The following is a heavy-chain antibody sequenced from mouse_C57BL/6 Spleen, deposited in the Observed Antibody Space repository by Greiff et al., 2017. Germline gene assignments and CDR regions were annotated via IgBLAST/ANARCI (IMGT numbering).Heavy chain of an antibody. CDR1: GYAFSRYW. CDR2: IYPGDGDT. CDR3: ARGRYYGSSYGYFDV. Sequence: QVQLQQSGAELVKPGASVKISCKASGYAFSRYWMNWVKQRPGKGLEWIGQIYPGDGDTNYNGKFKGKATLTADKSSRTAYMQRSSLTSEDSAVYFCARGRYYGSSYGYFDVWGTGTTVTVAS. V-gene: IGHV1-80*01. D-gene: IGHD1-1*01. J-gene: IGHJ1*03.